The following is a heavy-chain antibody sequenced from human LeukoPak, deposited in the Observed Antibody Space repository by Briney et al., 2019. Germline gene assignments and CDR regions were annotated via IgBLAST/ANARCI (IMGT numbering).Heavy chain of an antibody. CDR2: ISGSGAST. CDR3: AKDVGKWESLHYFDY. Sequence: GGSLRLSCLTSGFSLSTNAMSWVRQAPGKGLEWVSGISGSGASTYYADSVKDRFTISRDDSRNSLYLQMNSLRGEDTAVYYCAKDVGKWESLHYFDYWGQGTLVTVSS. D-gene: IGHD1-26*01. CDR1: GFSLSTNA. V-gene: IGHV3-23*01. J-gene: IGHJ4*02.